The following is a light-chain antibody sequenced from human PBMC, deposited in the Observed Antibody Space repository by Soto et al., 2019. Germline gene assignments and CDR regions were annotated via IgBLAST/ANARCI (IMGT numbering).Light chain of an antibody. V-gene: IGKV3-15*01. J-gene: IGKJ4*01. CDR1: QSVGRA. CDR3: QQYRNWPPLT. Sequence: EIVMTQSPATLSGSPGETATLSCRASQSVGRAVAWYQHKPGQAPRHLIVAASIRATGVPGRFSGGGSGTEFTLTISSLQSEDFAVYYCQQYRNWPPLTFGGGTTVEIK. CDR2: AAS.